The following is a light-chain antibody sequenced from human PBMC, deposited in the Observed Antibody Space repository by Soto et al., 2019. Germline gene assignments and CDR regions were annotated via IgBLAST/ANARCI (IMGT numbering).Light chain of an antibody. CDR1: QSVSSRY. J-gene: IGKJ1*01. V-gene: IGKV3-20*01. CDR3: QQYGSSPPT. Sequence: EILLTQSPGTLSLSPGERATLSCGASQSVSSRYLAWYQQKPCQAPRLLISAASSRATGIPERLSGSGYETDLTITISRMETEDFEVYFCQQYGSSPPTFGHGTKVDIK. CDR2: AAS.